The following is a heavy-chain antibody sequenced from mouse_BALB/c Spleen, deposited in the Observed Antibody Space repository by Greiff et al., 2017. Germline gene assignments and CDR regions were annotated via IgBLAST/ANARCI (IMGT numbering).Heavy chain of an antibody. CDR1: GYTFTDYW. CDR2: IDTSDSYT. CDR3: ARGDDGYSPFGY. Sequence: QVQLQQPGAELVMPGASLKMSCKASGYTFTDYWMHWVKQRPGQGLEWIGAIDTSDSYTSYNQKFKGKATLTVDESSSTAYMQLSSLTSEDSAVYYCARGDDGYSPFGYWGQGTLVTVSA. J-gene: IGHJ3*01. V-gene: IGHV1-69*01. D-gene: IGHD2-3*01.